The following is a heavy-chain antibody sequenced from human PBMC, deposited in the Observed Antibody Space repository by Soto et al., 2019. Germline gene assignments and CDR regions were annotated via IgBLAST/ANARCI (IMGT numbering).Heavy chain of an antibody. V-gene: IGHV1-3*01. J-gene: IGHJ6*02. CDR3: ARGSFPADSNYHYGMDV. CDR2: INAGNDNT. Sequence: QVPLVQSGAEVKMPGASVKVSCKASGYTFTSSAIHWVRQAPGQRLEWMGWINAGNDNTKYSQRFQGRVTITRDTSASTAYMELSGLISEDTAVYYCARGSFPADSNYHYGMDVWGQGTTVTVSS. CDR1: GYTFTSSA. D-gene: IGHD3-10*01.